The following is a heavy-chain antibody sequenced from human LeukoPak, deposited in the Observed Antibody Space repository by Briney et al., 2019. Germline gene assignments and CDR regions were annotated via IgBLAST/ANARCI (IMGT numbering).Heavy chain of an antibody. V-gene: IGHV4-4*02. CDR1: GGSVTSTNY. CDR3: AREGGPYRPLDY. J-gene: IGHJ4*02. CDR2: VNLQGFT. Sequence: PSETLSLTCGVSGGSVTSTNYWTWVRQPPGKGLECIGEVNLQGFTNYNPSLMGRVAISVDTSENHISLQLTSVTAADTAVYYCAREGGPYRPLDYSGQGTLVTVSS.